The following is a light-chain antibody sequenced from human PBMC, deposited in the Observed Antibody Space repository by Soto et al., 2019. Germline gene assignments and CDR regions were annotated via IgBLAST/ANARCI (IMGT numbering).Light chain of an antibody. J-gene: IGKJ1*01. Sequence: DIQMTQSPSTLSASVGDRVTITCRASQTIFNWLAWYQRKPGRAPTLLIYDASSLQSGVPSTFSGSGSGTEFTLTISSLQPGDFATYYCQKYNSYPWTFGQGTKVEIK. CDR2: DAS. CDR1: QTIFNW. CDR3: QKYNSYPWT. V-gene: IGKV1-5*01.